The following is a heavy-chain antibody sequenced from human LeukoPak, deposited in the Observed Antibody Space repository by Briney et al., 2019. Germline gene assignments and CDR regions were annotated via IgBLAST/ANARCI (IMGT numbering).Heavy chain of an antibody. J-gene: IGHJ3*02. CDR3: ARGGGSSTADAFDI. V-gene: IGHV1-8*03. CDR1: GYTFTSYD. CDR2: MNPNSGNT. D-gene: IGHD2-2*01. Sequence: ASVKASCKASGYTFTSYDINWVRQATGQGLEWMGWMNPNSGNTGYAQKFQGRVTITRNTSISTAYMELSSLRSEDTAVYYCARGGGSSTADAFDIWGQGTMVTVSS.